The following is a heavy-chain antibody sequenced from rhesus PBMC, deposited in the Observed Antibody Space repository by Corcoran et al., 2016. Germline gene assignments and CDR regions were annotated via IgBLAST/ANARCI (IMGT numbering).Heavy chain of an antibody. V-gene: IGHV3-136*01. J-gene: IGHJ4*01. CDR3: TRRGTAGNYSNNYFDH. CDR1: GFTFNSYD. D-gene: IGHD4-17*01. Sequence: EVQLVESGGGLVQPGRSLRLFCTASGFTFNSYDMSWVRQAPGKGLEWVSYYINTDIIKYNDNYVKGQFTISSDNSKNSLSLQMRSLRAEDTAVYYCTRRGTAGNYSNNYFDHWGQGVLVTVSS. CDR2: YINTDIIK.